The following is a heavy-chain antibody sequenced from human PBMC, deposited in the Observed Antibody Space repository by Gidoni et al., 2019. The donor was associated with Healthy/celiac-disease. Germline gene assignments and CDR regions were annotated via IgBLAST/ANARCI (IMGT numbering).Heavy chain of an antibody. V-gene: IGHV1-69*01. CDR1: GGTFSSYA. CDR3: ARERYCSSTSCYYYYYGMDV. CDR2: IIPIFGTA. D-gene: IGHD2-2*01. Sequence: QVQLVQSGAEVKKPGSSVKVSCKASGGTFSSYAIRWVRQAPGQGLEWMGGIIPIFGTANYAQKFQGRVTITADESTSTAYMELSSLRSEDTAVYYCARERYCSSTSCYYYYYGMDVWGQGTTVTVSS. J-gene: IGHJ6*02.